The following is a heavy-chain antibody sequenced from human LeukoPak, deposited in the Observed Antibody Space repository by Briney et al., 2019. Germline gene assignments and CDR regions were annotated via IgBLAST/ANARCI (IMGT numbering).Heavy chain of an antibody. CDR3: ARDYVDDIPMIKDY. CDR2: INLSGGST. Sequence: ASVTASCTASGYTFTSYHMHWVRQAPGQGLEWMGKINLSGGSTTYAQKFQGRVTMTRDTSTSTVYMELSSLRSEDTAVYYCARDYVDDIPMIKDYWGQGTLVTVSS. V-gene: IGHV1-46*01. D-gene: IGHD2-8*01. CDR1: GYTFTSYH. J-gene: IGHJ4*02.